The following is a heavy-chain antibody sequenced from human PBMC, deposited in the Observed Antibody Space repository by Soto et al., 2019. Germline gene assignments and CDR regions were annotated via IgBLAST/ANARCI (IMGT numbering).Heavy chain of an antibody. CDR1: GYTFISYA. CDR3: ARAVVTAAQNWFDP. CDR2: IHAGNGNT. J-gene: IGHJ5*02. D-gene: IGHD2-2*01. V-gene: IGHV1-3*01. Sequence: ASVKVSCKASGYTFISYAMHWVRQAPGQRLEWMGWIHAGNGNTKYSQNFQGRVTITRDTSASTVYMELSSLRSEDTAVYYCARAVVTAAQNWFDPWGQGTMITVYS.